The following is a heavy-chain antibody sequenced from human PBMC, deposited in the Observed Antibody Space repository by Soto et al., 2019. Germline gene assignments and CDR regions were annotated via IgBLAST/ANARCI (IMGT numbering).Heavy chain of an antibody. CDR2: ISSSGSTI. V-gene: IGHV3-11*01. Sequence: GSLRLFCAASGFTFSDYYMSWIRQAPGKGLEWVSYISSSGSTIYYADSVKGRFTISRDNAKNSLYLQMNSLRAEDTAVYYCATDGYDSSGYSLDALDIWGQGTMVTVSS. J-gene: IGHJ3*02. CDR1: GFTFSDYY. CDR3: ATDGYDSSGYSLDALDI. D-gene: IGHD3-22*01.